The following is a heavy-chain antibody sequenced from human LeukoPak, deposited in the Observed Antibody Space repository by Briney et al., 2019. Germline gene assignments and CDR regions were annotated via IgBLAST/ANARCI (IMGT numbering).Heavy chain of an antibody. J-gene: IGHJ4*02. CDR2: IYYSGST. V-gene: IGHV4-59*08. Sequence: SETLSLTCTVSGGSISSYYWSWIRQPPGKGLEWIGYIYYSGSTNYNPSLNSRVTISVDTSKNQFSLKLSSVTAADTAVYYCARRDGGYDPIDYWGQRTLVTVSS. CDR1: GGSISSYY. D-gene: IGHD5-12*01. CDR3: ARRDGGYDPIDY.